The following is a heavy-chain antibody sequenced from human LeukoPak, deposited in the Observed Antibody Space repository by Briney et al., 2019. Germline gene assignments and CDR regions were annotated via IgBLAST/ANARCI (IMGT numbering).Heavy chain of an antibody. J-gene: IGHJ4*02. CDR2: ISPTGVHT. D-gene: IGHD3-10*01. CDR3: ARDFLGESGAGGY. V-gene: IGHV3-21*01. Sequence: GGSLRLSCAGSGFTFGSYTMNWVRQAPGEGLEWIVSISPTGVHTLHADSVKGRFTISRDNAINSLYLQMNSLRDEDTALYYCARDFLGESGAGGYWGQGNLVTVSS. CDR1: GFTFGSYT.